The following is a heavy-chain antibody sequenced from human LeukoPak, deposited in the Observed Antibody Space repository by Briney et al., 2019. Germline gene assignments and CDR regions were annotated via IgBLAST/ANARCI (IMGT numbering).Heavy chain of an antibody. D-gene: IGHD6-13*01. CDR3: AKDRSSSWAIDY. CDR2: ISYDGSNK. V-gene: IGHV3-30*18. J-gene: IGHJ4*02. CDR1: GFTFSSYG. Sequence: GGSLRLSCAASGFTFSSYGMHWVRQAPGKGLEWVAVISYDGSNKHYADSVKGRFTISRDNSKNTVYLQMNSLRAEDTAVYYCAKDRSSSWAIDYWGQGTLVTVSS.